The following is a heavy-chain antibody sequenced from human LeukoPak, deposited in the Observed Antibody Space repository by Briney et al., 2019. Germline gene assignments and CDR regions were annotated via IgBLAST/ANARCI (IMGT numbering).Heavy chain of an antibody. J-gene: IGHJ4*02. V-gene: IGHV1-24*01. CDR1: GYTLTELS. Sequence: ASVKVSCKVSGYTLTELSMHWVRQAPGKGLEWMGGFGPEDGETIYAQKFQGRVTMTEDTSTDTAYMELSSLRSEDTAVYYCATWAGYYYGSGSYTPFDYWGQGTLVTVSS. D-gene: IGHD3-10*01. CDR3: ATWAGYYYGSGSYTPFDY. CDR2: FGPEDGET.